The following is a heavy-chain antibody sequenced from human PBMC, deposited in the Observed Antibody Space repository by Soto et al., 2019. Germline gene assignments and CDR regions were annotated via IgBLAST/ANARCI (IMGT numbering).Heavy chain of an antibody. Sequence: QTLSLTCAISGDSVPGSSAAWNGIRQSPSRGLEWLGRTYYRSKWYNDYAVSVKSRITINPDTSKNQFSLQLNSVTPEDTAVYYCARAPIAAAGTHYYYGMDVWGQGTTVTVSS. CDR1: GDSVPGSSAA. V-gene: IGHV6-1*01. CDR3: ARAPIAAAGTHYYYGMDV. CDR2: TYYRSKWYN. D-gene: IGHD6-13*01. J-gene: IGHJ6*02.